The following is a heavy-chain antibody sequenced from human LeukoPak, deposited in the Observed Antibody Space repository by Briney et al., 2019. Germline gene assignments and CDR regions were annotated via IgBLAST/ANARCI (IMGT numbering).Heavy chain of an antibody. CDR2: ISSSGSTI. J-gene: IGHJ4*02. CDR3: ARDQGGSYSY. CDR1: GFTFSSYE. D-gene: IGHD1-26*01. Sequence: GGSLRLSCAASGFTFSSYEMNWVRQAPGKGLEWVSYISSSGSTIYYADSVKGRFTISRDNAKNSLYLQMNSLRAEDTAVYFCARDQGGSYSYWGQGTLVTVSS. V-gene: IGHV3-48*03.